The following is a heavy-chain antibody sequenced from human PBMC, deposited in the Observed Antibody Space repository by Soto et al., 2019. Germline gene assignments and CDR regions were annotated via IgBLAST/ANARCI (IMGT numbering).Heavy chain of an antibody. Sequence: EAQLLESGGGLVQPGGSLRLSCAASGFTFSSYAMSWVRQAPGKGLEWVSAISGSGGSTYYADSVKGRFTISRDNSKNTMYVKMNSLRAEDTAVYYCAKEISRLGYCSGGSCYRHFDYWGQGTLVTVSS. CDR1: GFTFSSYA. CDR2: ISGSGGST. V-gene: IGHV3-23*01. D-gene: IGHD2-15*01. CDR3: AKEISRLGYCSGGSCYRHFDY. J-gene: IGHJ4*02.